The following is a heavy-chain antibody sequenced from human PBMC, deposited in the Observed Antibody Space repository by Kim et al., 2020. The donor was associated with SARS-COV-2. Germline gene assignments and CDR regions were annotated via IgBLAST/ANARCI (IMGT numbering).Heavy chain of an antibody. D-gene: IGHD2-2*01. V-gene: IGHV3-30-3*01. CDR1: GFTFSSYA. Sequence: GGSLRLSCAASGFTFSSYAMHWVRQAPGKGLEWVAVISYDGSNKYYADSVKGRFTISRDNSKNTLYLQMNSLRAEDTAVYYCAREVCSTSCYWGWFDPWG. CDR2: ISYDGSNK. CDR3: AREVCSTSCYWGWFDP. J-gene: IGHJ5*02.